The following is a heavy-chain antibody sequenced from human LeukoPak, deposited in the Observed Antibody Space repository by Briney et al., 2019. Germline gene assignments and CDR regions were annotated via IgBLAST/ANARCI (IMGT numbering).Heavy chain of an antibody. J-gene: IGHJ4*02. CDR3: ARGGALSSSGYYHY. D-gene: IGHD3-22*01. CDR1: GFTFSSYS. CDR2: ISSSSSYI. V-gene: IGHV3-21*01. Sequence: GGSLRLSCAASGFTFSSYSMNWVRQAPGKGLEWVSSISSSSSYIYYADSVKGRFTISRDNAKNSLYLQMNSLRAEDTAVYYCARGGALSSSGYYHYWGQGTLVTVSS.